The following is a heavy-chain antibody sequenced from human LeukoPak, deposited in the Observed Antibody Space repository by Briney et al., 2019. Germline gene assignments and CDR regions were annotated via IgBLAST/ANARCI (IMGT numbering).Heavy chain of an antibody. CDR2: INSDGSST. CDR1: GFTLSSYW. V-gene: IGHV3-74*01. J-gene: IGHJ4*02. CDR3: ARFVRGGDCFDY. Sequence: GGSLRLSCAASGFTLSSYWMHWVRQAPGKGLVWVSRINSDGSSTSYADSVKGRFTISRDNAKNTLYLQMNSLRAEDTAVYYCARFVRGGDCFDYWGQGTLVTVSS. D-gene: IGHD2-21*01.